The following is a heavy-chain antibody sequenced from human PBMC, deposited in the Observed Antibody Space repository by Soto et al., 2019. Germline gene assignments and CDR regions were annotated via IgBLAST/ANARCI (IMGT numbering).Heavy chain of an antibody. Sequence: EVQLLESGGGLVQPGGSLRLSCAASGFTFSSYAMSWVRQAPGKGLEWVSGISGSGGSTYYADSVKGRFTISRDNSKNTLYLQMNCLGAEDTGVYYCAKDVGWNNWNGGGFQHWGQGTLVTVSS. V-gene: IGHV3-23*01. J-gene: IGHJ1*01. CDR3: AKDVGWNNWNGGGFQH. CDR1: GFTFSSYA. CDR2: ISGSGGST. D-gene: IGHD1-20*01.